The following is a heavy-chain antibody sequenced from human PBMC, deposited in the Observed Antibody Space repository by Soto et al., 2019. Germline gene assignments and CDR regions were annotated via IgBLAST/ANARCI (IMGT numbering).Heavy chain of an antibody. Sequence: GGSLRLSCAASGFTVSSNYMSWVRQAPGKGLEWVSVIYSGGSTYYADSVKGRFTISRDNAKNSLYLQMNSLRDEDTAVYYCAREISSAPTYYGMDVWGQGTTVTVSS. D-gene: IGHD6-6*01. CDR1: GFTVSSNY. CDR3: AREISSAPTYYGMDV. J-gene: IGHJ6*02. V-gene: IGHV3-66*01. CDR2: IYSGGST.